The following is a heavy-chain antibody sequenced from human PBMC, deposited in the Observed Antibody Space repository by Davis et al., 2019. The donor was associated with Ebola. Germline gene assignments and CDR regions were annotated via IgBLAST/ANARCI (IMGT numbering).Heavy chain of an antibody. CDR3: ARDRGYSYGSAFTYGMDV. Sequence: GRSLRLSCAPSGFTFSSYSMNWVRQAPGKGLEWVSYIRSSSSTIYYADSVKGRFTISRDNAKNSLYLQMNSLRDEDTAVYYCARDRGYSYGSAFTYGMDVWGQGTTVTVSS. D-gene: IGHD5-18*01. CDR2: IRSSSSTI. CDR1: GFTFSSYS. J-gene: IGHJ6*02. V-gene: IGHV3-48*02.